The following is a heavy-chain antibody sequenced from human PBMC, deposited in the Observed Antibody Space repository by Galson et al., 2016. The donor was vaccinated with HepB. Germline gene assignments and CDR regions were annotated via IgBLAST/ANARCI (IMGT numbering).Heavy chain of an antibody. D-gene: IGHD3-22*01. V-gene: IGHV3-15*07. CDR3: TTEGNYYYDSSGEFDY. Sequence: SLRLSCAASGFTFNNAYMNWVRQAPGKGLEWVGRIKSKTDGGTTDYAAPVKGRFTISRDDSKNMLSLQRNSLKTEDTAVYYCTTEGNYYYDSSGEFDYWGQGTLVTVSS. CDR2: IKSKTDGGTT. CDR1: GFTFNNAY. J-gene: IGHJ4*02.